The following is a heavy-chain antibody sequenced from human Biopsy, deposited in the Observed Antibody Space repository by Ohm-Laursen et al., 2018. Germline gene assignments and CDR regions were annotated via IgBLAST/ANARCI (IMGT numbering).Heavy chain of an antibody. CDR1: GFTFSNKC. V-gene: IGHV3-74*01. Sequence: SLRLSCAASGFTFSNKCMHWVRQTPGKGLVWVARINTDGSSTSYADSVKGRLIISRDNAKNTLYLQMNSLRAEDTAVYYCARDTRWSPYSMDVWGQGTTVTVSS. CDR2: INTDGSST. CDR3: ARDTRWSPYSMDV. D-gene: IGHD4-23*01. J-gene: IGHJ6*02.